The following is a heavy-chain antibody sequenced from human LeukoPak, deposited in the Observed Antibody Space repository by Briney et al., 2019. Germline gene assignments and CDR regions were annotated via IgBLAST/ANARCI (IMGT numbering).Heavy chain of an antibody. CDR2: ITSSGATT. V-gene: IGHV3-11*01. CDR3: ARDPDYGDPY. D-gene: IGHD4/OR15-4a*01. Sequence: GGSLRLSCSPSGFSFTDYYVSSFRLSPDKGLEWIAYITSSGATTEYADSVKGRFTISRVNAKNSLYLQMNSLRPDDTAVYYCARDPDYGDPYWGQGTLVTVSS. CDR1: GFSFTDYY. J-gene: IGHJ4*02.